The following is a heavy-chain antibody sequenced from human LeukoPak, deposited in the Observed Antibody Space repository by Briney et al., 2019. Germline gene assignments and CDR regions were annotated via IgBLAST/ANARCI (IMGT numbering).Heavy chain of an antibody. J-gene: IGHJ5*02. V-gene: IGHV3-23*01. D-gene: IGHD2-15*01. CDR2: IRSNGGDT. CDR1: GFTFREYS. CDR3: AKGGYTTWFDP. Sequence: PGGSLRLSCAASGFTFREYSMSWVRQSPGKGLECVSNIRSNGGDTYYTDSVKGRFTISRDNSKNTLYLEMNSLRAGDTAVYYCAKGGYTTWFDPWGQGTLVTVSS.